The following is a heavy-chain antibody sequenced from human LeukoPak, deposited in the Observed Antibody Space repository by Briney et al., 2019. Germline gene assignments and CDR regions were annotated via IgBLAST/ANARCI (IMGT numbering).Heavy chain of an antibody. CDR1: GYTFTGYY. V-gene: IGHV1-2*02. J-gene: IGHJ4*02. CDR3: ARWGASGAVALFDY. CDR2: INPKSGGT. Sequence: ASVKVSCKASGYTFTGYYIHWVRQAPGQGLEWMGWINPKSGGTNYAQKFQGRVSMTRDTSISTAYMELSGLRSDDTAVYYCARWGASGAVALFDYWGQGTLVTVSS. D-gene: IGHD6-19*01.